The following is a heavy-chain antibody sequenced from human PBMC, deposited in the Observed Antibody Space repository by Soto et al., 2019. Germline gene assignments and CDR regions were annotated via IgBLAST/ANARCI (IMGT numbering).Heavy chain of an antibody. J-gene: IGHJ6*02. CDR2: INSDGSST. Sequence: PGGSLRLSCAASGFTFSSYWMHWVRQAPGKGLVWVSRINSDGSSTSYADSVKGRFTISRDNAKNTLYLQMNSLRAEDTAVYYFARGPVYYYYYGMDVWGQGTTVTVSS. CDR3: ARGPVYYYYYGMDV. CDR1: GFTFSSYW. V-gene: IGHV3-74*01. D-gene: IGHD4-4*01.